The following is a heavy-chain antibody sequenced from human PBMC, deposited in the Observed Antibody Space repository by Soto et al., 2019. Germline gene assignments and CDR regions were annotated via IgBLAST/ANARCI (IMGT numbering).Heavy chain of an antibody. D-gene: IGHD1-26*01. CDR3: ARGGAITAFYFDY. CDR1: GGSINNDRYY. CDR2: IYYSGRA. J-gene: IGHJ4*02. Sequence: ALSVTCTVSGGSINNDRYYGSWIRQPPGKGLEWIGYIYYSGRAYYNPSLKSRVTISLDSSNNQFSLQLTSVSAADKAVYYCARGGAITAFYFDYWGQGTPVTVFS. V-gene: IGHV4-30-4*08.